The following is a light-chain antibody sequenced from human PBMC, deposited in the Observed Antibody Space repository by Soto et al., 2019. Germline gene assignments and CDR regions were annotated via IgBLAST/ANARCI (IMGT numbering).Light chain of an antibody. Sequence: QSALTQPASVSGSPGQSITISCTGTGSDIGVYNYVSWYQQHPGKAPKLIISEVRNRPSGVSDRFSGSKFGNSASLTISALQAEDEADYYCSSYTSSSTLYVFGTGTKLTVL. CDR2: EVR. J-gene: IGLJ1*01. CDR3: SSYTSSSTLYV. CDR1: GSDIGVYNY. V-gene: IGLV2-14*01.